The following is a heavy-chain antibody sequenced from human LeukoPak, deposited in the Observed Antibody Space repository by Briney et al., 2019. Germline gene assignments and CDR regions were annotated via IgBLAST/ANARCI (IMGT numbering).Heavy chain of an antibody. V-gene: IGHV4-34*01. CDR2: INHSGST. CDR3: ARGDYGGSHWFDP. D-gene: IGHD4-23*01. Sequence: SETLSLTCAVYGGSFSGYYWSWIRQPPGKGLEWIGEINHSGSTNYNPSLKSRVTISVDTSKNQFSLKLSSVTAADTAVYYCARGDYGGSHWFDPWGQGTLVTVSS. J-gene: IGHJ5*02. CDR1: GGSFSGYY.